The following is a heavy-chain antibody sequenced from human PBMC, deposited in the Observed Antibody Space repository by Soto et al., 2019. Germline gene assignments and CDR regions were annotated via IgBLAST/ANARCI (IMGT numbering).Heavy chain of an antibody. V-gene: IGHV3-30*18. CDR2: ISYDGSNK. CDR1: GVTFSSYG. Sequence: PGGSLRLCCAASGVTFSSYGMHGVRQAPGKGLEWVAVISYDGSNKYYADSVKGRFTISRDNSKNTLYLQMNSLRAEDTAVYYCANALLWFGELGHPIDVWGKGNTVTVSS. D-gene: IGHD3-10*01. CDR3: ANALLWFGELGHPIDV. J-gene: IGHJ6*03.